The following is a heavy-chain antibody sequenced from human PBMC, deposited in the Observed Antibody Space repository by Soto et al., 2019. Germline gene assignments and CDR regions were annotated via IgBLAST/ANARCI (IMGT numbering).Heavy chain of an antibody. CDR1: GFTFSSSD. CDR2: ITTSGART. Sequence: EVQLLDSGGGLVQPGGSLRLSCEASGFTFSSSDMCWVRQAPGKGLEWISSITTSGARTFYADSVKGRFTISRDNSKNTLYLQMNSLRVDDTAVYFCAKGGGGDHEDWGQGTPVAVSS. V-gene: IGHV3-23*01. J-gene: IGHJ4*02. D-gene: IGHD2-21*02. CDR3: AKGGGGDHED.